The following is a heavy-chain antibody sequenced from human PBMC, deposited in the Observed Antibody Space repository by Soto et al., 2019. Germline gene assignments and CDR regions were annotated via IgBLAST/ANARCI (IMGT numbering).Heavy chain of an antibody. CDR3: SRFAS. D-gene: IGHD3-10*02. CDR2: ISPYSGYT. CDR1: GYSFMKYG. Sequence: QVQLVQSGPEMKKPGASVKVSCKGFGYSFMKYGINWVRQAPGQGLEWVGWISPYSGYTHSAQKFHGRLTLTTDTAAITALYYCVREASVLSPAAQPSRFASWGQGTLVTVSS. J-gene: IGHJ4*02. V-gene: IGHV1-18*01.